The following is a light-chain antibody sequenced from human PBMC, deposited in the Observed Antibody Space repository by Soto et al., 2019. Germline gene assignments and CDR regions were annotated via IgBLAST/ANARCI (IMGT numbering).Light chain of an antibody. V-gene: IGKV3-20*01. J-gene: IGKJ2*01. CDR3: QQYGSSYT. CDR2: GAS. Sequence: IVLTQSPGTLSLSPGERATLSCRASQSVSSSYLAWYQQKPGQAPRLLIYGASSRATGIPDRFSGSGSGTYFTLTISRLAPEDFSVYYCQQYGSSYTFGQGTKLEIK. CDR1: QSVSSSY.